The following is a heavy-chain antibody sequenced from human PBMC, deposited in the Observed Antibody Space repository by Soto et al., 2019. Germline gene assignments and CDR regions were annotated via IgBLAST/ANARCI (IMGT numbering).Heavy chain of an antibody. CDR1: GFTFSSYG. V-gene: IGHV3-30*18. CDR2: ISYDGSNK. Sequence: GGSLRLSCAASGFTFSSYGMHWVRQAPGKGLEWVAVISYDGSNKYYADSVKGRFTISRDNSKNTLYLQMNSLRAEDTAVYYCAKASGYYGMDVWGQGTTVTVSS. CDR3: AKASGYYGMDV. J-gene: IGHJ6*02.